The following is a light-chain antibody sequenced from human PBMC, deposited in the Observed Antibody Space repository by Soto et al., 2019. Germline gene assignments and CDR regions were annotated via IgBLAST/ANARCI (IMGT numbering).Light chain of an antibody. J-gene: IGLJ1*01. Sequence: QSVLTQPASVSGSPGQSITISCSGTSTDVGNYDLVSWYQQYPGKAPKLMIYEGSKRPSGVSNRFSGSKSGNTASLTISGRQADAEADYYCCSYAGSRTYVFGGGTKLTVL. CDR2: EGS. CDR1: STDVGNYDL. CDR3: CSYAGSRTYV. V-gene: IGLV2-23*01.